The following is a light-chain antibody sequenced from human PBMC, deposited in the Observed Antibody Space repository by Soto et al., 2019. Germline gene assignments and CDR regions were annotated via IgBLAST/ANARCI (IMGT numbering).Light chain of an antibody. Sequence: QSALTQPASVSGSPGQSIAISCTGTSRDVGAYNYVSWYQQHPGKAPKLIIYDVSNRPSGISTRFSGSKSGNTDSLTISGLQAEDEADYHCSSYTTSTTYVFGTATKLTVL. CDR1: SRDVGAYNY. V-gene: IGLV2-14*03. J-gene: IGLJ1*01. CDR2: DVS. CDR3: SSYTTSTTYV.